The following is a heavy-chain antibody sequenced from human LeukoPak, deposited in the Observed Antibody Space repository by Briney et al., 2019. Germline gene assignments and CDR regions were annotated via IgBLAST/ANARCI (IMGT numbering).Heavy chain of an antibody. J-gene: IGHJ4*02. Sequence: SETLSLTCTVSGGSISSYYWSWIRQPPGKGLEWIGYIYYSGSTYYNPSLKSRVTISVDTSKNQFSLKLSSVTAADTAVYYCARAPLGQLVRLFDYWGQGTLVTVSS. CDR2: IYYSGST. CDR3: ARAPLGQLVRLFDY. V-gene: IGHV4-59*08. D-gene: IGHD6-6*01. CDR1: GGSISSYY.